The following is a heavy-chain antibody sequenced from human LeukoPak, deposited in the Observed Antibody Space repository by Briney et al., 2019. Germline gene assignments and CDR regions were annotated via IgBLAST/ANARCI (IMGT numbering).Heavy chain of an antibody. Sequence: GESLKISCKGSGYSFTSYWIGWVRHMPGKGLEWMGIIHPGDSDTRYSPSLQGQVTISADKSISTAYVQWSSLKASDTAMYYCARLGSSSSWSRSPLEYWAHGTLVTVSS. J-gene: IGHJ4*01. CDR2: IHPGDSDT. V-gene: IGHV5-51*01. CDR1: GYSFTSYW. CDR3: ARLGSSSSWSRSPLEY. D-gene: IGHD6-13*01.